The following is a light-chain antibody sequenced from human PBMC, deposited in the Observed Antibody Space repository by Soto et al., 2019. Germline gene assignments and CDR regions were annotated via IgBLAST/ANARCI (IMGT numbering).Light chain of an antibody. Sequence: AIRVNQSPASLSSSTGDRATITCRASQSISSYLAWYQQKPGQAPKLLIYAASTFQSGVPSRFSGSSAGTDFTLTISCLHAEVFATYYWQRDDSHPYTFGGGTKLEIK. CDR2: AAS. CDR3: QRDDSHPYT. CDR1: QSISSY. J-gene: IGKJ2*01. V-gene: IGKV1-8*01.